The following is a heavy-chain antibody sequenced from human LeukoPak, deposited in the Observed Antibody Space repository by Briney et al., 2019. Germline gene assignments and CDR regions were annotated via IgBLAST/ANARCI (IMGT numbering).Heavy chain of an antibody. Sequence: PSETLSLTCTVPGGSISSGGYYWSWIRQHPGKGLEWIGYIYYSGSTYYNPSLKSRVTISVDTSKNQFSLKLSSVTAADTAVYYCASTRRGYYYDSSAWGQGTLVTVSS. J-gene: IGHJ5*02. V-gene: IGHV4-31*03. CDR3: ASTRRGYYYDSSA. D-gene: IGHD3-22*01. CDR1: GGSISSGGYY. CDR2: IYYSGST.